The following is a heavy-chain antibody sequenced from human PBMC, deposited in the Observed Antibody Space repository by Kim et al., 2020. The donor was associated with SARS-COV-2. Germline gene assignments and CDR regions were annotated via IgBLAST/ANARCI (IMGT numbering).Heavy chain of an antibody. J-gene: IGHJ4*02. CDR1: GFTLSNYA. CDR2: IRTNGTPT. Sequence: GGSLRLSCVASGFTLSNYAMIWVRQAPGKGLEWVSSIRTNGTPTYYADSVKGRFTVSRDNSKNTLYLEMSSLRAEDTAVYHCAKGSGDAGYSFDFGGQGALVTVSS. V-gene: IGHV3-23*01. D-gene: IGHD2-21*01. CDR3: AKGSGDAGYSFDF.